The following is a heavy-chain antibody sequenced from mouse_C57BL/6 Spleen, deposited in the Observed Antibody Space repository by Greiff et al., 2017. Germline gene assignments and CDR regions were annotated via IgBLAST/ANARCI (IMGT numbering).Heavy chain of an antibody. CDR3: ARSPGPYGSNLHKYVEV. CDR2: INPNYGTT. Sequence: EVKLQQSGPELVKPGASVKISCKASGYSFTDYNMNWVKQSNGKSLEWIGVINPNYGTTSYNQKFKGKATLTVDQSASTAYMQLNSLTSEDSAVYYCARSPGPYGSNLHKYVEVWGTGTTVTVSS. V-gene: IGHV1-39*01. J-gene: IGHJ1*03. D-gene: IGHD1-1*01. CDR1: GYSFTDYN.